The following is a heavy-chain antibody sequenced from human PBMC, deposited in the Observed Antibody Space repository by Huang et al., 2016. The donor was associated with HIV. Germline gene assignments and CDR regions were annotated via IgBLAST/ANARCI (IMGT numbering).Heavy chain of an antibody. Sequence: QTRLQESGPGLVKPSETLSLTCTVSGGSISSRTYYWAWIRQPPGKGLEWIGNFYLSGGIYYSPSLSSGITRSLDTSKNQFSLRLTSVTAADTAVYYCARGGSHFAGWDGFPVHPLDLWARGTMVTVSS. CDR1: GGSISSRTYY. J-gene: IGHJ3*01. V-gene: IGHV4-39*01. CDR3: ARGGSHFAGWDGFPVHPLDL. D-gene: IGHD3-10*01. CDR2: FYLSGGI.